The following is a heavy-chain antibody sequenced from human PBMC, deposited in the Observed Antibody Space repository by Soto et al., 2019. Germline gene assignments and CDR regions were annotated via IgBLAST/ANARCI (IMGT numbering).Heavy chain of an antibody. CDR2: ISSSSSYI. CDR3: AREGCSSTSCYRH. J-gene: IGHJ4*02. D-gene: IGHD2-2*02. Sequence: GGSLRLSCAASGFTFSSYSMNWVRQAPGKGLEWVSSISSSSSYIYYADSVKGRFTISRGNAKNSLYLQMNSLRAEDTAVYYCAREGCSSTSCYRHWGQGTLVTVSS. CDR1: GFTFSSYS. V-gene: IGHV3-21*01.